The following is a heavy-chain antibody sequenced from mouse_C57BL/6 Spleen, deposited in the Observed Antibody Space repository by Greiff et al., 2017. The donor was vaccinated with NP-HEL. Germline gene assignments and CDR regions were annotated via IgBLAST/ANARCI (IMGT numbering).Heavy chain of an antibody. Sequence: QVQLQQPGAELVKPGASVKLSCKASGYTFTSYWMHWVKQRPGQGLEWIGMIHPNSGSTNYNEKLKSKATLTVDKSSSTAYMQLSSLTSEDSAVYYCASYYSNHYWYFDVWGTGTTVTVSS. J-gene: IGHJ1*03. CDR2: IHPNSGST. D-gene: IGHD2-5*01. V-gene: IGHV1-64*01. CDR3: ASYYSNHYWYFDV. CDR1: GYTFTSYW.